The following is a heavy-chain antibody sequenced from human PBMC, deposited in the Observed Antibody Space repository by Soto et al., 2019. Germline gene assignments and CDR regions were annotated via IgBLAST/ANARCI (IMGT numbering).Heavy chain of an antibody. D-gene: IGHD3-16*02. CDR2: IYHSGST. CDR3: ATRDIHDYVWGSYRHPTLYYFDY. J-gene: IGHJ4*02. V-gene: IGHV4-38-2*01. Sequence: SETLSLTCAVSGYSISSGYYWGWIRQPPGKGLEWIGSIYHSGSTYYNPSLKSRVTISVDTSKNQFSLKLSSVTAADTAVYYCATRDIHDYVWGSYRHPTLYYFDYWGQGTLVTVPS. CDR1: GYSISSGYY.